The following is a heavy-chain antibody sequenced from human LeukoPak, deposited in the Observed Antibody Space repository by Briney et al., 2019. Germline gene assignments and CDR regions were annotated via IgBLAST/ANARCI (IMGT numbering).Heavy chain of an antibody. CDR2: IYSGGDV. CDR3: ARNLHFDY. V-gene: IGHV3-53*01. Sequence: GGSLRLSCACSGFIVSSSHMSWVRQAPGKGLERVSAIYSGGDVYYVDSVRGRFTISRDNSKNTLYLQMNSLRAEDTAVYYCARNLHFDYWGQGTLITVSS. J-gene: IGHJ4*02. CDR1: GFIVSSSH.